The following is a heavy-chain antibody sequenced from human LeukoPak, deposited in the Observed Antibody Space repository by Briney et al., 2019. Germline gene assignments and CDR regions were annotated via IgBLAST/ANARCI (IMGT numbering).Heavy chain of an antibody. V-gene: IGHV3-7*03. Sequence: GGSLRLSCVASGFPFSSYWMTWVRQAPGKGLEWVANIKQDGSKKSYVDSVKGRFTISRDNSKNTLYLQMNSLRAEDTAVYYCARDDRPSGHDFDYWGQGTLVTVSS. CDR3: ARDDRPSGHDFDY. J-gene: IGHJ4*02. D-gene: IGHD6-6*01. CDR1: GFPFSSYW. CDR2: IKQDGSKK.